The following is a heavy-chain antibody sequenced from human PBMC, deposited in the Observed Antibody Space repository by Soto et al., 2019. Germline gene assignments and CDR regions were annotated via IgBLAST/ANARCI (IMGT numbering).Heavy chain of an antibody. J-gene: IGHJ6*02. CDR3: AKGSSGWYSYYYYGMDV. CDR1: GFTFSSYG. D-gene: IGHD6-19*01. Sequence: QVQLVESGGGVVQPGRSLRLSCAASGFTFSSYGMHWVRQAPGKGLEWVAVISYDGSNKYYADSVKGRFTISRDNSKNTLYLQMNSLRAEDTAVYYCAKGSSGWYSYYYYGMDVWGQGTTVTVSS. CDR2: ISYDGSNK. V-gene: IGHV3-30*18.